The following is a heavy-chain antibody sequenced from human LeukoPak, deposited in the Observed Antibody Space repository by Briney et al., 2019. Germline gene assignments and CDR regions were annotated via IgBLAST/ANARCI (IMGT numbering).Heavy chain of an antibody. CDR1: GFTFSSYA. V-gene: IGHV3-30-3*01. J-gene: IGHJ4*02. CDR3: AREYSTSWSYNTFDY. D-gene: IGHD6-13*01. CDR2: ISYDGSNK. Sequence: PGRSLRLSCAASGFTFSSYAMHWVRQAPGKGLEWVAVISYDGSNKYYADCGKGRFTISRDNSKHTLYLQMNSLRAEDTAVYYCAREYSTSWSYNTFDYWGQGTLVTVSS.